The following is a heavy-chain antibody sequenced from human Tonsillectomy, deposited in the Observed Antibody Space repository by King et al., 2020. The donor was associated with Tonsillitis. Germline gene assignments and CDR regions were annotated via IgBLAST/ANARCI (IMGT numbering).Heavy chain of an antibody. CDR1: GYTFTSYD. CDR3: ARARTVTTTYYYYHMDV. J-gene: IGHJ6*03. D-gene: IGHD4-17*01. Sequence: QLVQSGAEVKKPGASVKVSCKASGYTFTSYDINWVRQATGQGLEWMGWMNPNSGNTGYAQKFQGRVTMTRNTSISTAYMELSSLRSEDTAVYYCARARTVTTTYYYYHMDVWGKGTTVTVSS. V-gene: IGHV1-8*01. CDR2: MNPNSGNT.